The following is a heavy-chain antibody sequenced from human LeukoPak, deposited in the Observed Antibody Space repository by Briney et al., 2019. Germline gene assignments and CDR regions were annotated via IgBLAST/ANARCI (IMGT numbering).Heavy chain of an antibody. CDR1: GFTFSSYN. D-gene: IGHD1-14*01. Sequence: PGGSLRLSCAASGFTFSSYNMNWVRQAPGKGLEWVSVIYSGGSTYYADSVKGRFTISRDNSKNTLYLQMNSLRAEDTAVYYCAGRVGGINWGQGTLVTVSS. CDR2: IYSGGST. V-gene: IGHV3-66*01. J-gene: IGHJ4*02. CDR3: AGRVGGIN.